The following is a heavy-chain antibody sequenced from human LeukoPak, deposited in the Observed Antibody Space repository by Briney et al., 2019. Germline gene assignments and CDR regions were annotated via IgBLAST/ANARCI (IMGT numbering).Heavy chain of an antibody. CDR1: GGSISSGGYY. J-gene: IGHJ3*02. D-gene: IGHD3-22*01. V-gene: IGHV4-31*03. Sequence: SQTLSLTCTVSGGSISSGGYYWSWIRQHPGKGLEWIGYIYYSGSTYYNPSLKSRVTISVDTSKNQFSLKLSSVTAADTAVYYCARSPRRDYYDSTDAFDIWGQGTMVTVSS. CDR2: IYYSGST. CDR3: ARSPRRDYYDSTDAFDI.